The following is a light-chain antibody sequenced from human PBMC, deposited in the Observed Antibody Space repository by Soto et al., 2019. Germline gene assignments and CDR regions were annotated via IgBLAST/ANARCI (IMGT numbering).Light chain of an antibody. J-gene: IGKJ2*01. Sequence: ELVMTQSPATLSLSPGERATLSCRASQSVSSNLAWYRQKPGQAPTLLIYRTSTRATGIPDRFSGSGSGTEFTLTISSLQSEDFAFYYCQQYNNWPYTFGHGTKLESK. CDR1: QSVSSN. CDR2: RTS. V-gene: IGKV3-15*01. CDR3: QQYNNWPYT.